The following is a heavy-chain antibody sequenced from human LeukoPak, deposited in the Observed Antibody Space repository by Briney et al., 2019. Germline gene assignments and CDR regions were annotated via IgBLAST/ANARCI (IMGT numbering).Heavy chain of an antibody. CDR2: IKWNGGST. Sequence: PGGSLRLSCAASGFTFDDYGMSWVRQAPGKGLEWVSSIKWNGGSTGYADSVKGRFTISRDNAKNSLYLQMNSLRAEDTAVYYCAREVSDYYDILTGYYQGYYYYMDVWGKGTTVTISS. CDR1: GFTFDDYG. D-gene: IGHD3-9*01. J-gene: IGHJ6*03. V-gene: IGHV3-20*04. CDR3: AREVSDYYDILTGYYQGYYYYMDV.